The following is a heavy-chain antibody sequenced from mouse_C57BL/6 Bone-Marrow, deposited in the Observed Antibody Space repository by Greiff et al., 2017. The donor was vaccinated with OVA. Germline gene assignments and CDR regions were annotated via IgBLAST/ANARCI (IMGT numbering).Heavy chain of an antibody. D-gene: IGHD4-1*01. CDR3: TVWDPFYGYFDV. Sequence: EVQLVESGGGLVQPGGSMKLSCVASGFTFSNYWMNWVRQSPEKGLEWVAQIRLKSDNYATHYAESVKGRFTISRDDSKSSVYLQMNNLRAEDTGIYYCTVWDPFYGYFDVWGTGTTVTVSS. CDR1: GFTFSNYW. V-gene: IGHV6-3*01. CDR2: IRLKSDNYAT. J-gene: IGHJ1*03.